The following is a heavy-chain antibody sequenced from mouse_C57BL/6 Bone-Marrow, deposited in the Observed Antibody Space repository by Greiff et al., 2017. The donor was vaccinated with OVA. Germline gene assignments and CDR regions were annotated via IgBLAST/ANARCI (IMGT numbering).Heavy chain of an antibody. D-gene: IGHD2-3*01. J-gene: IGHJ3*01. CDR1: GYTFTSYW. Sequence: QVQLKQPGAELVKPGASVKVSCKASGYTFTSYWMHWVKQRPGQGLEWIGRIHPSDSDTTYNQKFKGQATLTVDKSSRPAYRQISSLTSEDSAVNYCATYDGYYVLADWGQGTLVTVSA. V-gene: IGHV1-74*01. CDR3: ATYDGYYVLAD. CDR2: IHPSDSDT.